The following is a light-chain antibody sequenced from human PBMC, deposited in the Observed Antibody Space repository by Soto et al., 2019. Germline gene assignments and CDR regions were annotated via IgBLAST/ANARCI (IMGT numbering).Light chain of an antibody. CDR3: QQYGSSPI. V-gene: IGKV3-20*01. CDR2: GAS. CDR1: QSVNSSY. J-gene: IGKJ4*01. Sequence: EIVLTQSPGTLSLSPGERATLSCRASQSVNSSYLAWYQQKPGQAPRLLIYGASSRATGIPDRFSGSGSGTDFTLTISRLEPEDFAVYYCQQYGSSPIFGGGTKVEIK.